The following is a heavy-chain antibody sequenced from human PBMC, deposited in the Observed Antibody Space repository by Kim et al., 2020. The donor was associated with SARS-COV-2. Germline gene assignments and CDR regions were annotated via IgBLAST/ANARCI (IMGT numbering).Heavy chain of an antibody. CDR2: IYYSGST. Sequence: SETLSLTCTVSGGSISSGGYYWSWIRQHPGKGLEWIGYIYYSGSTYYNPSLKSRVTISVDTSKNQFSLKLSSVTAADTAVYYCARGGYSYGYDYFDYWGQGTLVTVSS. J-gene: IGHJ4*02. CDR1: GGSISSGGYY. V-gene: IGHV4-31*03. D-gene: IGHD5-18*01. CDR3: ARGGYSYGYDYFDY.